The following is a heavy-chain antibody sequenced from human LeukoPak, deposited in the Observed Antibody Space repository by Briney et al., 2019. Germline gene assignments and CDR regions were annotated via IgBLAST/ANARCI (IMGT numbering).Heavy chain of an antibody. CDR2: IRTSVSST. CDR1: GLTFSSYG. J-gene: IGHJ4*02. Sequence: PGGSLRLSCAASGLTFSSYGLSWVRQAPGKGLEWVSAIRTSVSSTYYADSVQGRFIISRDNSKNTLYLQTDSLRADDTAVYYCAKDLNNNGRGFDYWGQGTLVTVSS. V-gene: IGHV3-23*01. CDR3: AKDLNNNGRGFDY. D-gene: IGHD1-14*01.